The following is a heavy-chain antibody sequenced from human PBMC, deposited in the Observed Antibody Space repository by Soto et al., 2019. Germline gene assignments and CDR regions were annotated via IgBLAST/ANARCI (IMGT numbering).Heavy chain of an antibody. CDR1: GFTFSSYA. J-gene: IGHJ6*02. V-gene: IGHV3-23*01. CDR2: ISGSGGST. Sequence: GGSLRLSCAASGFTFSSYAMSWVRQAPGKGLEWVSAISGSGGSTYYADSVKGRFTISRDNSKNTLYLQMNSLRAEDTAVYYCAKVSSSGWPKDYYYYYGMDVWGQGTTVTVSS. CDR3: AKVSSSGWPKDYYYYYGMDV. D-gene: IGHD6-19*01.